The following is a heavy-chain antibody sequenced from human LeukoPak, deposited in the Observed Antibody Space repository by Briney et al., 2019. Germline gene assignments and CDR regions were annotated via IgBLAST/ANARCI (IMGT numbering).Heavy chain of an antibody. CDR2: VNTVSSYI. CDR3: VRLRRNSDRSDFFYYYDH. V-gene: IGHV3-21*01. J-gene: IGHJ4*02. CDR1: GFTFSSYA. D-gene: IGHD1/OR15-1a*01. Sequence: PGGSLRLSCAGSGFTFSSYAMNWVRQAPGKGLEWVASVNTVSSYIYYADSMRGRFTISRDNAKNSLFLQMNSLRAEDTAVYYCVRLRRNSDRSDFFYYYDHWGQGTLVTVSS.